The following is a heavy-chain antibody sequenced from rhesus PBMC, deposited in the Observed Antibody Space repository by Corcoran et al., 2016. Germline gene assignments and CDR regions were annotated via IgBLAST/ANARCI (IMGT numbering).Heavy chain of an antibody. V-gene: IGHV4S10*01. CDR2: IYGSSTST. CDR1: GCSISDSYR. D-gene: IGHD4-23*01. CDR3: ARFNSNSWRYYFDY. Sequence: QVQLQASGPGVVKPSETLSLPCAVSGCSISDSYRLSWIRQPPGKGLEWIGYIYGSSTSTNYNPSLKSRVTISKDTSKNQFSLKLSSVTAADTAVYYCARFNSNSWRYYFDYWGQGVRVTVSS. J-gene: IGHJ4*01.